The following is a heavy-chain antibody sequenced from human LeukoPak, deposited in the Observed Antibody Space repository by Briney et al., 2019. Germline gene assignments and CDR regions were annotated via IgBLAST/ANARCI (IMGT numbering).Heavy chain of an antibody. D-gene: IGHD6-19*01. V-gene: IGHV3-23*01. CDR1: GFAFSTFA. J-gene: IGHJ6*03. Sequence: PGGSLRLSCAASGFAFSTFAMGWVRQSPGKGLEWLSTINGGGNTTFYSDPVKGRFTISRDNSKNTLYLHMDSLRPDDTAIYYCTKELHVAVAVADYYYFYMDVWGRGTAVTVSS. CDR3: TKELHVAVAVADYYYFYMDV. CDR2: INGGGNTT.